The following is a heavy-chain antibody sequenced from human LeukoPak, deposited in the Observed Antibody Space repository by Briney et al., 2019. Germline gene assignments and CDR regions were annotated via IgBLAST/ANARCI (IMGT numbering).Heavy chain of an antibody. D-gene: IGHD6-19*01. V-gene: IGHV4-39*07. CDR1: GGSISSSSYY. CDR2: IYYSGST. CDR3: ARDGIAVAGTYYYYYMDV. Sequence: PSETLSLTCTVSGGSISSSSYYWGWIRQPPGKGLEWIGSIYYSGSTYYNPSLKGRVTISVDTSENQFSLKLSSVTAADTAVYYCARDGIAVAGTYYYYYMDVWGKGTTVTVSS. J-gene: IGHJ6*03.